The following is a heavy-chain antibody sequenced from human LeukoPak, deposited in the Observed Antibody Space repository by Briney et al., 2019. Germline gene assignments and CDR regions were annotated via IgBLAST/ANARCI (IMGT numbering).Heavy chain of an antibody. CDR1: GGSISRGGYY. J-gene: IGHJ4*02. CDR3: ARGAGWLIDY. Sequence: SETLSLTCTVSGGSISRGGYYWSWIRQPPGKGLEWIGYIYYNGGTFYTPSLKSRVTISIDRSENKFALRLNSVTAADTAVYYCARGAGWLIDYWGQGILVTVSS. V-gene: IGHV4-30-2*01. D-gene: IGHD3-16*01. CDR2: IYYNGGT.